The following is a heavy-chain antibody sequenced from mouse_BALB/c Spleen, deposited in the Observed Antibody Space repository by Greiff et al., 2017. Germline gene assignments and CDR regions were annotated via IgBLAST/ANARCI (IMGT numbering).Heavy chain of an antibody. CDR1: GFNIKDYY. D-gene: IGHD2-14*01. V-gene: IGHV14-1*02. Sequence: VQLKESGAELVRPGALVKLSCKASGFNIKDYYMHWVKQRPEQGLEWIGWIDPENGNTIYDPKFQGKASITADTSSNTAYLQLSSLTSEDTAVYYCARAYYRYDWFAYWGQGTLVTVSA. J-gene: IGHJ3*01. CDR2: IDPENGNT. CDR3: ARAYYRYDWFAY.